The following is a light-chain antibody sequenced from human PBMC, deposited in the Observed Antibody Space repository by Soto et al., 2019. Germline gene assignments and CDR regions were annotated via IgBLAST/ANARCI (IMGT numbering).Light chain of an antibody. Sequence: QSVLTQSSSASASLGSSVKFTCTLSSGRSRYIIAWPQQQPGKAPRFLMKLEGSGSDNRGSGVPDRFSGPSSGADRYLTSSNLQSGDEAENYCETWDSNTRVFGGGTKLTVL. CDR2: LEGSGSD. CDR3: ETWDSNTRV. J-gene: IGLJ2*01. CDR1: SGRSRYI. V-gene: IGLV4-60*03.